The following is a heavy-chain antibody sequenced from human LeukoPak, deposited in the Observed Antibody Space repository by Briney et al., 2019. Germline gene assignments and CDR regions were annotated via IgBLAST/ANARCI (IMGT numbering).Heavy chain of an antibody. V-gene: IGHV3-23*01. D-gene: IGHD3-22*01. CDR3: AKDVFFTYYYDSSGYTPGSMDV. J-gene: IGHJ6*02. Sequence: GGSLRLSRAASGFTFSSYAMSWVRQAPGKGLEWVAAISGSGGSTYYADSVKGRFTISRDNSKNTLYLQMNSLRAEDTAVYYCAKDVFFTYYYDSSGYTPGSMDVWGQGTTVTVSS. CDR2: ISGSGGST. CDR1: GFTFSSYA.